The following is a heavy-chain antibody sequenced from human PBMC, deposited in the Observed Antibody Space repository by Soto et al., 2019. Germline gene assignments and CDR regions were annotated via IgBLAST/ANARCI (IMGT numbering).Heavy chain of an antibody. J-gene: IGHJ4*02. CDR3: ASARWDY. CDR2: IYYSGNT. V-gene: IGHV4-34*01. CDR1: GVSFTANY. Sequence: SETLSLTCAVSGVSFTANYWSWIRQPPGKGLEWIGEIYYSGNTNYNPSLKSRVTVSVDTSKNQFSLQLRSVTAADTAIYYCASARWDYWGQGTPVTVSS.